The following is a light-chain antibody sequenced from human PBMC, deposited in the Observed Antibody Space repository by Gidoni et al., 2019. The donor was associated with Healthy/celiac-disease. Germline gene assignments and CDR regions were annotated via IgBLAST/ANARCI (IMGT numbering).Light chain of an antibody. J-gene: IGKJ2*01. CDR2: DAS. CDR1: QSISSW. V-gene: IGKV1-5*01. CDR3: QQYNSYSRYT. Sequence: DIPMTQSPSTLSASVGDRFTITCRASQSISSWLAWYQQKPGKAPKLLIYDASSLESGVPSRFSGSGSGTEFTLTISSLQPDDFATYYCQQYNSYSRYTFGQGTKLEIK.